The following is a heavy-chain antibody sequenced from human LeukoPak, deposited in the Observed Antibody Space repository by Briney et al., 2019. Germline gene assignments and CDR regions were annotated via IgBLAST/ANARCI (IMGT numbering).Heavy chain of an antibody. CDR3: ARAREQDDCWSGYYNRYYYMDV. J-gene: IGHJ6*03. D-gene: IGHD3-3*01. Sequence: GGSLRLSCAASGFTFSSYAMHWVRQAPGKGLEYVSAISSNGGSTYYVNSVKGRFTISRDNSKNTLYLQMGSLRAEDMAVYYGARAREQDDCWSGYYNRYYYMDVWGKGTTVTVSS. CDR2: ISSNGGST. CDR1: GFTFSSYA. V-gene: IGHV3-64*01.